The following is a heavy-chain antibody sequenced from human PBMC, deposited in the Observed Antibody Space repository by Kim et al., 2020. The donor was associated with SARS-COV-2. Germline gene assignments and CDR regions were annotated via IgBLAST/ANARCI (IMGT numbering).Heavy chain of an antibody. J-gene: IGHJ4*02. Sequence: PSLKSRVTISVDTSKNQFSLKLSSVTAADTAVYYCARTTLNFWSGYYFDYWGQGTLVTVSS. CDR3: ARTTLNFWSGYYFDY. V-gene: IGHV4-39*01. D-gene: IGHD3-3*01.